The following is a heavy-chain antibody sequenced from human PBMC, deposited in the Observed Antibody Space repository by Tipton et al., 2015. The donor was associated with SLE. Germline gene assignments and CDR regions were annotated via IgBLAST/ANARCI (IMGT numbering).Heavy chain of an antibody. CDR1: GGSFSGYS. V-gene: IGHV4-59*10. Sequence: TLSLTCAVYGGSFSGYSWSWVRQPAGKGLEWIGLIYNSGITNYNPSLQSRVTLSVDMSKNQFSLRLSSVTAADTGVYYCVKSVVVVSPRDYYYYMDVWGKGTTVTVS. D-gene: IGHD2-15*01. J-gene: IGHJ6*03. CDR2: IYNSGIT. CDR3: VKSVVVVSPRDYYYYMDV.